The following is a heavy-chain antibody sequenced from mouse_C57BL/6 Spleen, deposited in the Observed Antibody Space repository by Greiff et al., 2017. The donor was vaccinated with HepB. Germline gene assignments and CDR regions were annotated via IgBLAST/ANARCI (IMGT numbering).Heavy chain of an antibody. CDR2: IDSNSGGT. Sequence: QVQLQQPGAELVKPGASVKLSCKASGYTFTSYWMHWVKQRPGRGLAWIGRIDSNSGGTKYNGKFKSKATLTVDKPSSTAYMQLSSLTSVDSSVYYCARHGGYYGYFEVWGTGTTVTVSS. D-gene: IGHD2-2*01. J-gene: IGHJ1*03. V-gene: IGHV1-72*01. CDR3: ARHGGYYGYFEV. CDR1: GYTFTSYW.